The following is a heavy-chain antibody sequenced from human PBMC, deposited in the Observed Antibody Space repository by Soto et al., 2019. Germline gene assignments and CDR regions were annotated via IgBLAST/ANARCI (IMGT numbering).Heavy chain of an antibody. V-gene: IGHV4-34*01. J-gene: IGHJ5*02. Sequence: QVQLQQWGAGLLKPSETLSLTCAVYGGSFSGYYWSWIRQPPGKGLEWIGEINHSGSTNYNPSLKSRVTISVDTSKNQFSLKLSSVTAADTAVYYCARVTYSSSRYGWFDPWGQGTLVTVSS. D-gene: IGHD6-13*01. CDR3: ARVTYSSSRYGWFDP. CDR1: GGSFSGYY. CDR2: INHSGST.